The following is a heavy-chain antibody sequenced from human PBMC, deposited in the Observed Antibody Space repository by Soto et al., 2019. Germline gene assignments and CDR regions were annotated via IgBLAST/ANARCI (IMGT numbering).Heavy chain of an antibody. CDR2: IIPIFGTA. V-gene: IGHV1-69*13. J-gene: IGHJ4*02. CDR3: ATSVNSAMAFDY. CDR1: GGTFSSYA. Sequence: SVKVSCKASGGTFSSYAISWVRQAPGQGLEWMGGIIPIFGTANYAQKFQGRVTITADESTSTAYMELSSLRSEDSAVYYCATSVNSAMAFDYWGQGTLVTVSS. D-gene: IGHD5-18*01.